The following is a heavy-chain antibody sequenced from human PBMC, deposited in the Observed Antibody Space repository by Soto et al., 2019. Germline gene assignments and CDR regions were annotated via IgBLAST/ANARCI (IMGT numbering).Heavy chain of an antibody. CDR2: IYYSGST. Sequence: SETLSLTCTFSCCSLSRGGYYLSWIRPHPGKGLEWIGYIYYSGSTYYNPSLKSRVTISVDTSKNQFSLKLSSVTAADTAVYYCARDYDILTGHHPSAFDIWGQGTMVTVSS. J-gene: IGHJ3*02. CDR3: ARDYDILTGHHPSAFDI. CDR1: CCSLSRGGYY. V-gene: IGHV4-31*03. D-gene: IGHD3-9*01.